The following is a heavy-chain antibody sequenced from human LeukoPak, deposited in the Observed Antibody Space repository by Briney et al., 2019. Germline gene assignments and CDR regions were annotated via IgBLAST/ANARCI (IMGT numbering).Heavy chain of an antibody. J-gene: IGHJ5*02. D-gene: IGHD3-3*01. CDR3: ARVGNPLVTVFAWFDP. CDR1: GGTFSSYA. Sequence: SVKVSCKASGGTFSSYAISWVRQAPGQGLEWMGGIIPIFGTANYAQKFQGRVTITADKSTSTAYMELSSLRSEDTAVYYCARVGNPLVTVFAWFDPWGQGTLVTVSS. CDR2: IIPIFGTA. V-gene: IGHV1-69*06.